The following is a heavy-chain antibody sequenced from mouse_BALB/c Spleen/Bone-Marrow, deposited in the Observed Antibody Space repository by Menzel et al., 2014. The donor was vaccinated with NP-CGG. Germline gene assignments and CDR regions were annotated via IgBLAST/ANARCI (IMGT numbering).Heavy chain of an antibody. D-gene: IGHD2-4*01. V-gene: IGHV5-9-2*01. CDR2: ISGGGSYT. CDR1: GFSFNSYG. Sequence: VQLKDSGGGLVKSGGSLKLSCAASGFSFNSYGMSWVRQTPEKGLEWVATISGGGSYTFYPDSVKGRFTISRDNAKNNLYLQLSSLRSEDTALYYCARHAYYDQTEVSFVYWGQGTLVTVSA. CDR3: ARHAYYDQTEVSFVY. J-gene: IGHJ3*01.